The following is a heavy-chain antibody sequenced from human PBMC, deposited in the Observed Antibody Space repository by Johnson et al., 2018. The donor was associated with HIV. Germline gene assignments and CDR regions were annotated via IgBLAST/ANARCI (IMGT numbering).Heavy chain of an antibody. CDR2: ITVSGDNT. Sequence: EVQLVESGGGLVQPRGSLRLSCAASGFTFSDCAMSWVRQGPGKGLEWVSAITVSGDNTYYADSVKGRFTISRDNSKNTLYLQMNSLRAEDTAVYYCARVGQKLVPVPRGAFDIWGQGTMVTVSS. V-gene: IGHV3-23*04. CDR1: GFTFSDCA. J-gene: IGHJ3*02. CDR3: ARVGQKLVPVPRGAFDI. D-gene: IGHD6-6*01.